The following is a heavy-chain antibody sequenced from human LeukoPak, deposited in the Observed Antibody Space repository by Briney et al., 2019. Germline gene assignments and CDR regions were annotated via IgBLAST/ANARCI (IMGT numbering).Heavy chain of an antibody. CDR2: INRDGSST. D-gene: IGHD5-12*01. CDR3: ARGSGNEPFDY. J-gene: IGHJ4*02. CDR1: GFTFSSHW. V-gene: IGHV3-74*01. Sequence: GGSLRLSCAASGFTFSSHWIHWVRQAPRKGLVWVSGINRDGSSTSYADSVKGRFTISRDNAKNTLYLQMNSLRAEDTAVYYCARGSGNEPFDYWGQGTLVTVSS.